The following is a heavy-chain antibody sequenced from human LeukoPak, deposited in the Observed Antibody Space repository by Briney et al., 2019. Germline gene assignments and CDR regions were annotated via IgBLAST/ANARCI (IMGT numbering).Heavy chain of an antibody. CDR3: ARSNVVVPAAIVKYGMDV. J-gene: IGHJ6*02. Sequence: GGSLRLSCAASGFTFSSYAMHWVRQAPGRELEYVSTISSNGGSTYYANSVKGRFTISRDNSKNTLFLQMGSLRAEDMAVYYCARSNVVVPAAIVKYGMDVWGQGTTVTVSS. D-gene: IGHD2-2*02. V-gene: IGHV3-64*01. CDR2: ISSNGGST. CDR1: GFTFSSYA.